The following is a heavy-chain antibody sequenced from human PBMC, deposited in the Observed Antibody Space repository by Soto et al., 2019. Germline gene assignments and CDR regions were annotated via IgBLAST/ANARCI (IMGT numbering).Heavy chain of an antibody. V-gene: IGHV1-18*01. CDR2: ISAYNGNT. CDR1: GYTFTSYG. Sequence: WASVKVSCKASGYTFTSYGISWVRQAPGQGLEWMGWISAYNGNTNYAQKLQGRVTMTTDTSTSTAYMELRSLRSDDTAVYYCASTSYGDYVLDYWGQGTLVTVSS. J-gene: IGHJ4*02. D-gene: IGHD4-17*01. CDR3: ASTSYGDYVLDY.